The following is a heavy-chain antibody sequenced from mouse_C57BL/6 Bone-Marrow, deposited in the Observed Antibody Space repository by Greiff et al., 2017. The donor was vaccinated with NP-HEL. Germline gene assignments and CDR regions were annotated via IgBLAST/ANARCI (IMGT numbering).Heavy chain of an antibody. J-gene: IGHJ2*01. CDR3: ARKEITTVVDY. CDR2: IYPRSGNT. D-gene: IGHD1-1*01. V-gene: IGHV1-81*01. Sequence: QVQLQQSGAELARPGASVKLSCKASGYTFTSYGISWVKQRTGQGLEWIGEIYPRSGNTYYNEKFKGKATLTADKSSSTAYMELRSLTSEDSADYFCARKEITTVVDYWGQGTTLTVSS. CDR1: GYTFTSYG.